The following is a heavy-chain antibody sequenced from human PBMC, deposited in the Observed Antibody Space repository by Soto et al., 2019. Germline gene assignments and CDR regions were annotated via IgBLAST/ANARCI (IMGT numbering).Heavy chain of an antibody. CDR3: ARYSAYCGGDCHAVDY. V-gene: IGHV4-34*01. CDR1: GGSFSGYY. CDR2: INHSGST. Sequence: PSETLSLTCAVYGGSFSGYYWSWIRQPPGKGLEWIGEINHSGSTNYNPSLKSRVTISVDTSKNQFSLKLSSVTAADTAVYYCARYSAYCGGDCHAVDYWGQGTLVTVSS. J-gene: IGHJ4*02. D-gene: IGHD2-21*02.